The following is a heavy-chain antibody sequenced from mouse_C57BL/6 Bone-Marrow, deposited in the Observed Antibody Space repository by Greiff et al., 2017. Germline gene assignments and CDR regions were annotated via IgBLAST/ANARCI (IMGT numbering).Heavy chain of an antibody. Sequence: EVQLQQPGPELVKPGDSVKISCKASGYSFTGSFLHWVMQSHGKSLEWIGRITPSNGDPFYNQQFKVPATLTVDKSSSTAHLALRRLTSEASAVSCCARRLDGYMAWFAYWGQGTLVTVAA. D-gene: IGHD2-3*01. J-gene: IGHJ3*01. CDR3: ARRLDGYMAWFAY. CDR1: GYSFTGSF. CDR2: ITPSNGDP. V-gene: IGHV1-20*01.